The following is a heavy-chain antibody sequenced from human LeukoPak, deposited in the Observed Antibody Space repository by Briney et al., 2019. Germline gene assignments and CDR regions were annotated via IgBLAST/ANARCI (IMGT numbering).Heavy chain of an antibody. Sequence: KPSETLSLTCAVSGGSISAYHWSWIRQPPGKELEWIGYIYNSENTYYNPSLNSRVTISVDTSQNQFSLKLSSVTAADTAVYYCATIPSMVRGVILDAFDIWGQGTMVTVSS. J-gene: IGHJ3*02. CDR3: ATIPSMVRGVILDAFDI. D-gene: IGHD3-10*01. CDR1: GGSISAYH. CDR2: IYNSENT. V-gene: IGHV4-59*08.